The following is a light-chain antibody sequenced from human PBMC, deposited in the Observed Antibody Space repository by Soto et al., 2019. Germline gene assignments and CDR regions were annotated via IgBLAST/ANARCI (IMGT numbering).Light chain of an antibody. CDR2: SAS. Sequence: DIVLTQSPGTLSLSPGERATLSCRANQTVIRHYSSWYQQKPGQTPRLLIYSASNKATVIPDRFRGSGYGTDFTLTITRLEPEDFGVYYCLQYATSRRTFGQGTRVDIQ. CDR3: LQYATSRRT. J-gene: IGKJ1*01. CDR1: QTVIRHY. V-gene: IGKV3-20*01.